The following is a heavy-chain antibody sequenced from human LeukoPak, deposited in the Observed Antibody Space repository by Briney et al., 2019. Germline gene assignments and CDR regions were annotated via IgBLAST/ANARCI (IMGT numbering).Heavy chain of an antibody. D-gene: IGHD1-26*01. CDR2: IYYSGST. CDR3: ASSGGYMWPRVPRVFDP. Sequence: SETLSLTCTVSGGSISSYYWSWIRQPPGKGLEWIGYIYYSGSTNYNPSLKSRVTISVDTSKNQFSLRLSSVTAADTAVYYCASSGGYMWPRVPRVFDPWGQGTLVTVSS. J-gene: IGHJ5*02. CDR1: GGSISSYY. V-gene: IGHV4-59*01.